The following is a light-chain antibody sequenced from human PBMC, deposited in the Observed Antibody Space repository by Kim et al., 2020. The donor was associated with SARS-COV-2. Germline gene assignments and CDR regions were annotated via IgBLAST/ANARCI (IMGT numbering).Light chain of an antibody. Sequence: GQSITLSCTGTSSDVVGYNYVSWYQQHPGKAPKLMIYDVSNRPSGVSNRFSGSKSGNTASLTISGLQAEDEADYYCSSYTSSSTVVFGGGTQLTVL. CDR2: DVS. CDR1: SSDVVGYNY. V-gene: IGLV2-14*03. CDR3: SSYTSSSTVV. J-gene: IGLJ2*01.